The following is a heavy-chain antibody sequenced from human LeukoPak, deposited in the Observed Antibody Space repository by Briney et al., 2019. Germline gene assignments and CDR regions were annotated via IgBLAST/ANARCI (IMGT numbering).Heavy chain of an antibody. J-gene: IGHJ3*02. CDR2: IYYSGST. V-gene: IGHV4-39*07. D-gene: IGHD3-10*01. Sequence: ETLSLTCTVSGGSISSSSYYWGWIRQPPGKGLEWIGSIYYSGSTYYNPSLKSRVTISVDTSKNQFSLKLSSVTAADTAVYYCALSGYYYGSGSPALNIWGQGTMVTVSS. CDR1: GGSISSSSYY. CDR3: ALSGYYYGSGSPALNI.